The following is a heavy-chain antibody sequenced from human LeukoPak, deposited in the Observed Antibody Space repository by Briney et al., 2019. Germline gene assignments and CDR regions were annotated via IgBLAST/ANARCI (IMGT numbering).Heavy chain of an antibody. Sequence: SETLPLTCTVSGGSISSYYWSWIRQPPGKGLEWIGYIYYSGSTNYNPSLKSRVTISVDTSKNQFSLKLSSVTAADTAVYYCARETDGYSKSLFDYWGQGTLVTVSS. J-gene: IGHJ4*02. V-gene: IGHV4-59*01. CDR1: GGSISSYY. D-gene: IGHD5-24*01. CDR2: IYYSGST. CDR3: ARETDGYSKSLFDY.